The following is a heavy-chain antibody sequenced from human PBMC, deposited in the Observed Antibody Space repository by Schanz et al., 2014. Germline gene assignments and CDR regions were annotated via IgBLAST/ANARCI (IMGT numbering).Heavy chain of an antibody. Sequence: EVQLVESGGGLVRPGGSLRLSCTTSGLIFSTYTLNWVRQAPGKGLEWISYISFSGNTIYYADSVEGRFTISRDNAKNSVFLQMNRLRAEDTAVYYCATEGPRGTRHPINYYYAMDNWGQGTKVTV. CDR1: GLIFSTYT. D-gene: IGHD6-6*01. J-gene: IGHJ6*02. CDR3: ATEGPRGTRHPINYYYAMDN. CDR2: ISFSGNTI. V-gene: IGHV3-48*01.